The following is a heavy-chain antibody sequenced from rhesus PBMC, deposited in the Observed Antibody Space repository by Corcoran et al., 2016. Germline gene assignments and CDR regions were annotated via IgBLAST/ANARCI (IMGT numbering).Heavy chain of an antibody. J-gene: IGHJ3*01. Sequence: QVQLQESGPGLVKPSETLSLTCAVSGGSFSSYWWSWIRQPPGKGLEWIGYIYANSASTNYNPSLKNRVTISKDRSKNQFSLKLTSVTAADTAVYYCARLITVTITNAFDFWGQGLRVTVSS. CDR2: IYANSAST. CDR1: GGSFSSYW. CDR3: ARLITVTITNAFDF. V-gene: IGHV4S18*01. D-gene: IGHD3-9*01.